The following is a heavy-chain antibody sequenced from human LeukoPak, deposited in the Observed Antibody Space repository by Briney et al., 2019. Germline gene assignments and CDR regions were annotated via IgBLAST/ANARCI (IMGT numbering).Heavy chain of an antibody. CDR1: GYSFNSHW. J-gene: IGHJ6*02. D-gene: IGHD4-23*01. Sequence: GQSLKISCKGSGYSFNSHWIAWVRQMPGKGLEWMGITYPGDSDTRYSPSFQGQVTISVDKSINTAYLQWSSLKASDTAMYYCARAGNPYYYYGMDVWGQGTTVTVSS. CDR2: TYPGDSDT. V-gene: IGHV5-51*01. CDR3: ARAGNPYYYYGMDV.